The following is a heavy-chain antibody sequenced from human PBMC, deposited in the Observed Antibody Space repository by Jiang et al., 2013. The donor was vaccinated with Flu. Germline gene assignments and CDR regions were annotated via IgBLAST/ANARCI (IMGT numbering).Heavy chain of an antibody. CDR3: AWLYCSGGSCYPLRQKRGPYYYYGMDV. CDR1: GGSISSYY. D-gene: IGHD2-15*01. V-gene: IGHV4-59*12. Sequence: PGLLKPSETLSLTCTVSGGSISSYYWSWIRQPPGKGLEWIGYIYYSGSTNYNPSLKSRVTISVDTSKNQFSLKLSSVTAADTAVYYCAWLYCSGGSCYPLRQKRGPYYYYGMDVWGKGTTVTVSS. CDR2: IYYSGST. J-gene: IGHJ6*04.